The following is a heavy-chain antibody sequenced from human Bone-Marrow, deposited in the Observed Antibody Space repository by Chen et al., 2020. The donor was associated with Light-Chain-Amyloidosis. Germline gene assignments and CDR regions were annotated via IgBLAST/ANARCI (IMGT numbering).Heavy chain of an antibody. Sequence: EVQLVESGGGLVQPGGSLRRSCAAPGFTFSDYWMSWVRQAPGKGLEWVANIKQDTSEKYYVDSVKGRFTISRDNAKDSLYLQMSSLRAEDTAMYYCARHIVWGAPDYWGQGTLVTVSS. J-gene: IGHJ4*02. CDR2: IKQDTSEK. V-gene: IGHV3-7*03. D-gene: IGHD3-16*01. CDR1: GFTFSDYW. CDR3: ARHIVWGAPDY.